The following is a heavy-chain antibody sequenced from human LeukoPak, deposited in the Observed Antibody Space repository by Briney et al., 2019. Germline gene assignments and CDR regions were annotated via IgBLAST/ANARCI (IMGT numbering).Heavy chain of an antibody. V-gene: IGHV4-34*01. Sequence: SETLSLTCAVYGGSFSGYYWSWIRQPPGKGLEWIGEINHSGSTNYNPSLKSRVTISVDTSKNQFSLKLCSVTAADTAVYYCARTTLLWFGEYNWFDPWGQGTLVTVSS. CDR1: GGSFSGYY. CDR2: INHSGST. CDR3: ARTTLLWFGEYNWFDP. D-gene: IGHD3-10*01. J-gene: IGHJ5*02.